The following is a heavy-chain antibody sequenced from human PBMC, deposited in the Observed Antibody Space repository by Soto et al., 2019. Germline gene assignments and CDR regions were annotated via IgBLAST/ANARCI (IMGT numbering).Heavy chain of an antibody. V-gene: IGHV1-69*01. J-gene: IGHJ6*02. D-gene: IGHD2-2*01. CDR3: ARGDIVVVPAAPGYYYGMDV. CDR2: IIPIFGTA. CDR1: GDTYRSYA. Sequence: VSCKASGDTYRSYAISWLRQPPGQGREWMGGIIPIFGTANYAQKFQGRVTITADESTSTAYMELSSLRSEDTAVYYCARGDIVVVPAAPGYYYGMDVWGQGTTVTLSS.